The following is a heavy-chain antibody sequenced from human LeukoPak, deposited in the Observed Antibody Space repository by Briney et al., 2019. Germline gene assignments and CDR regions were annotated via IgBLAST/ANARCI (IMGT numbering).Heavy chain of an antibody. D-gene: IGHD3-10*01. CDR2: ISWNSGSI. CDR3: AKDIEYGSGSSFDY. J-gene: IGHJ4*02. V-gene: IGHV3-9*01. CDR1: GFTFDDYA. Sequence: GGSLRLSCAASGFTFDDYAMHWVRQAPRKGLEWDSGISWNSGSIGYADSVKGRFTISRDNAKNSLYLQMNSLRAEDTALYYCAKDIEYGSGSSFDYWGQGTLVTVSS.